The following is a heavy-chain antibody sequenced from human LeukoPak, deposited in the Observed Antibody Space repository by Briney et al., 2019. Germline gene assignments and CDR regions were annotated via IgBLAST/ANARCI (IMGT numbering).Heavy chain of an antibody. J-gene: IGHJ4*02. D-gene: IGHD6-6*01. Sequence: PGGSLRLSCAASGFTFSSYSMNWVRQAPGKGLEWVSSISSSSSYIYYADSVKGRFTISRDNAKNSLYLQMNSLRAEDTAVYYCARDSSFLAARPTGNDYWGQGTLVTVSS. V-gene: IGHV3-21*01. CDR3: ARDSSFLAARPTGNDY. CDR2: ISSSSSYI. CDR1: GFTFSSYS.